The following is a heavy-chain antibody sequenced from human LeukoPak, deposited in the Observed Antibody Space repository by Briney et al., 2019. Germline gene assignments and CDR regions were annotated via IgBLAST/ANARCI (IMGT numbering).Heavy chain of an antibody. CDR2: IWDDGSNK. Sequence: GGSLRLSCAASGFTFSSYGMHWVRQAPGKGLEWVALIWDDGSNKYYADSVKGRFTISRDTSKNTLYLQMNSLRAEDTAVYYCAKDLRRAISGVVIPVYYYCMDVWGKGTTVTVSS. D-gene: IGHD3-3*01. J-gene: IGHJ6*03. CDR1: GFTFSSYG. CDR3: AKDLRRAISGVVIPVYYYCMDV. V-gene: IGHV3-33*06.